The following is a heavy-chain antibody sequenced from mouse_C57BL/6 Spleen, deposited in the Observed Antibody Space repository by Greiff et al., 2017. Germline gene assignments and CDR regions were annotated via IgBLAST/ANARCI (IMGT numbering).Heavy chain of an antibody. J-gene: IGHJ1*03. CDR3: ERSTGDWYFDV. CDR2: IHPNSGST. D-gene: IGHD4-1*02. Sequence: QVQLQQPGAELVKPGASVKLSCKASGYTFTSYWMHWVKQRPGQGLEWIGMIHPNSGSTNYNEKFKSKATLTVDKSSSTAYMQLSSLTSEDSAVYYCERSTGDWYFDVWGTGTTVTVSS. V-gene: IGHV1-64*01. CDR1: GYTFTSYW.